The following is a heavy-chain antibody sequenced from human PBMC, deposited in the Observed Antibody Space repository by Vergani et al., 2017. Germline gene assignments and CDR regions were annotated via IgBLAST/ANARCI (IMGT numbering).Heavy chain of an antibody. CDR3: AKDVTYYDILTGYPEYYYGMDV. D-gene: IGHD3-9*01. CDR2: VNPEGTNT. V-gene: IGHV3-74*01. Sequence: EVQLVESGGGLVQPGGSLRLSCAASGFTFSRHWMHWVRQAPGKGLVWVSRVNPEGTNTPYADSVKGRFTISRDNSKNTLYLQMNSLRAEDTAVYYCAKDVTYYDILTGYPEYYYGMDVWGQGTTVTVSS. J-gene: IGHJ6*02. CDR1: GFTFSRHW.